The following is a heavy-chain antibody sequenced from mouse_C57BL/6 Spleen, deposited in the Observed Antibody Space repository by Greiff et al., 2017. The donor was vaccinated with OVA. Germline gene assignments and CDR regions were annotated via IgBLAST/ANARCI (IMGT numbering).Heavy chain of an antibody. V-gene: IGHV3-1*01. D-gene: IGHD4-1*01. Sequence: EVQLQQSGPGLVKPSQSLSLTCTVTGYSITSCYDWQWIRHLPGNKLEWMGYISYSGRTNYNPSLKSRISITPDKSKNHCFLQLNSVTTEDTATYYCARGKTGTTWFAYWGQGTLVTVSA. CDR1: GYSITSCYD. J-gene: IGHJ3*01. CDR2: ISYSGRT. CDR3: ARGKTGTTWFAY.